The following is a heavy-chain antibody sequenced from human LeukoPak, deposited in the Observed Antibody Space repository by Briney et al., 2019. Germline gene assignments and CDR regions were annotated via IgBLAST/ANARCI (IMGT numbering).Heavy chain of an antibody. Sequence: GGSLRLSCAASGFTFSSYAMHWVRQAPGKGLEWVAVISYDGNIKYYTDSVKGRFTISRDNSKNTLYLQMNSLRAEDTAVYYCARDRDGYYFDYWGQGTLVTVSS. CDR1: GFTFSSYA. J-gene: IGHJ4*02. CDR2: ISYDGNIK. CDR3: ARDRDGYYFDY. V-gene: IGHV3-30*04. D-gene: IGHD3-10*01.